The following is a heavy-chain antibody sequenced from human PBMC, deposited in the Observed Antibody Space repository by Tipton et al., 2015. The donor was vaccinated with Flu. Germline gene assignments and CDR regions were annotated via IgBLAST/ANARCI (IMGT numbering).Heavy chain of an antibody. V-gene: IGHV4-61*02. CDR3: ARRTFSNYVSEPKNWFDP. Sequence: TLSLTCTVSGDSISSSNYYWTWIRQPAGKRLEWIGRIYTSGNTKYNPSLQSRVTISVDTSKNQFSLKLTSVTAADTAVYFCARRTFSNYVSEPKNWFDPWGQGTLVTVSS. J-gene: IGHJ5*02. CDR2: IYTSGNT. CDR1: GDSISSSNYY. D-gene: IGHD4-11*01.